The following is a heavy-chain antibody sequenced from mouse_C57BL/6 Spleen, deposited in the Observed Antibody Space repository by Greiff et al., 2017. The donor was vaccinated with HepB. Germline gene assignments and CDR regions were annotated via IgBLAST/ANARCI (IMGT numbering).Heavy chain of an antibody. CDR3: TRFSYSNFQGYFDY. Sequence: EVQLVESGEGLVKPGGSLKLSCAASGFTFSSYAMSWVRKTPEKRLEWVAYISSGGDYIYYADTVKGRFTISRDNARNTLYLQMSSLKSEDTAMYYCTRFSYSNFQGYFDYWGQGTTLTVSS. V-gene: IGHV5-9-1*02. D-gene: IGHD2-5*01. J-gene: IGHJ2*01. CDR2: ISSGGDYI. CDR1: GFTFSSYA.